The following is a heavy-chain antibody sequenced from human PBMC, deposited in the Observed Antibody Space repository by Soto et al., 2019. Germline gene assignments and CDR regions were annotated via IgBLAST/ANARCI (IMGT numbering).Heavy chain of an antibody. J-gene: IGHJ4*02. CDR1: GFTFSSYA. CDR2: ISNNGDTA. D-gene: IGHD3-16*02. Sequence: EVQLLESGGGLVQPGGSLTLSCATSGFTFSSYAMVWVRQAAEKGLEWVAIISNNGDTAYYADSVKGRFTISRGNAEHTRYLQMNGLRADDTALYFCAKARVFIGAIVTLLDSWGQGTHVTVSS. CDR3: AKARVFIGAIVTLLDS. V-gene: IGHV3-23*01.